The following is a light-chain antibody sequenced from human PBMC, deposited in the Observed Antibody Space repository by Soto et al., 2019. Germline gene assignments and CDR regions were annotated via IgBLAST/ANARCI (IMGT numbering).Light chain of an antibody. Sequence: DIVMEQSPATLSVSPGERATLSCRASQSVSTNLAWYQQKPGQAPRLLISGASTRATGIPARFSGSGSGAEFTLTISSLQSEDFAVYYCQQYHNWPTFGQGTRWRL. CDR3: QQYHNWPT. CDR1: QSVSTN. CDR2: GAS. J-gene: IGKJ5*01. V-gene: IGKV3-15*01.